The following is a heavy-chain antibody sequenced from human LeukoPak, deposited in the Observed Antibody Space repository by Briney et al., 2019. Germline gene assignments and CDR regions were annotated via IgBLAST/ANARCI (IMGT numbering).Heavy chain of an antibody. D-gene: IGHD6-19*01. J-gene: IGHJ3*02. Sequence: SETLSLTCTVSGGSISSYYWSWIRQPPGKGLEWIGYIYYSGSTNYNPSLKSRVTISVDTSKNQFSLKLSSVTAADTAVYYCARGRRYSSGWAGGAFDIWGQGTMVTVSS. CDR1: GGSISSYY. CDR3: ARGRRYSSGWAGGAFDI. CDR2: IYYSGST. V-gene: IGHV4-59*01.